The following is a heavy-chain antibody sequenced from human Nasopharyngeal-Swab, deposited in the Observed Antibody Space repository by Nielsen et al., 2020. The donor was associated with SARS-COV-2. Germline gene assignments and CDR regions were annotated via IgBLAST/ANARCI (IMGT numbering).Heavy chain of an antibody. V-gene: IGHV3-7*03. CDR3: ARNTLLDS. Sequence: GGSLRLSCATSGFVFTTYWMTWVSQAPGKGLEWLALIKQDGSAKYYADSVKGRFTISRDNAENSLFLQMDSLTGDDTAIYYCARNTLLDSWGQGTLVAVSS. CDR2: IKQDGSAK. J-gene: IGHJ5*01. CDR1: GFVFTTYW. D-gene: IGHD3-16*01.